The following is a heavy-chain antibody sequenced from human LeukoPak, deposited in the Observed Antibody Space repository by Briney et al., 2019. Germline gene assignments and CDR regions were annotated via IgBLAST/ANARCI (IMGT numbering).Heavy chain of an antibody. CDR1: GGSISSYY. V-gene: IGHV4-59*01. Sequence: SETLSLTCTVSGGSISSYYWSWIRQSPEMGLEWIGSIYYSGATDYNPSLKSRVTISADTSNNQFSLRLRSVTAADTSVYYCAREITLTGYKFGLGFNYWGQGTLVTVSS. CDR2: IYYSGAT. D-gene: IGHD5-12*01. J-gene: IGHJ4*02. CDR3: AREITLTGYKFGLGFNY.